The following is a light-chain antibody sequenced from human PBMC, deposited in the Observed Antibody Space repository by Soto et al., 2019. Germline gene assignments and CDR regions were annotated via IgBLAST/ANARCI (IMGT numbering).Light chain of an antibody. J-gene: IGLJ3*02. V-gene: IGLV2-14*01. CDR3: CSYTSSSIRV. CDR1: SSDVGGYNH. CDR2: EVR. Sequence: QSALTQPASMSGSPGQSITISCTGTSSDVGGYNHVSWYQQHPGKAPKLIIYEVRNRPSGVSNRLSGSKSGNTASLTISGLHADDEADYYCCSYTSSSIRVFGGGTQLTVL.